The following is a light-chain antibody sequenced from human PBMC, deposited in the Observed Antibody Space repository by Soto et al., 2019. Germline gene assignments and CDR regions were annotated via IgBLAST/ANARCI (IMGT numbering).Light chain of an antibody. V-gene: IGKV1-8*01. J-gene: IGKJ4*01. CDR3: PQYSSYPLT. Sequence: AIRMTQSPSSFSASTGDRVTITCRASQGISSYLAWYQQKPGKAPKLLIYAASTLQSGVPSRFSGSGSGTDFTLTISCLQSDDFATYYCPQYSSYPLTFGGGTKL. CDR1: QGISSY. CDR2: AAS.